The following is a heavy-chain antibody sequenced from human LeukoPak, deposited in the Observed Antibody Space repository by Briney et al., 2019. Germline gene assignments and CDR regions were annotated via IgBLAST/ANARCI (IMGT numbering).Heavy chain of an antibody. J-gene: IGHJ4*02. Sequence: GGSLRLSCAASGFTFSSYKMNWVRQAPGKGLEWVSYISSSSYINYAESVKGRFTISSGKTKNSPYLQMNSLRAEDTAVYYGARGLTGYYPYYFDYWGQGTLVTVSS. CDR3: ARGLTGYYPYYFDY. D-gene: IGHD3-9*01. CDR1: GFTFSSYK. V-gene: IGHV3-21*01. CDR2: ISSSSYI.